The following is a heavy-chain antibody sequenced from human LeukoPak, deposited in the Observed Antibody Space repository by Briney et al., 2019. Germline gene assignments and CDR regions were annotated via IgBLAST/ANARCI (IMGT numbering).Heavy chain of an antibody. J-gene: IGHJ6*02. CDR3: ALGYCSGGNCPYYSYGIDV. Sequence: PSETLSLTCTVSGGSISTGGFFWTWIRQHTGKGLEWIGYIYYSGATSYNPSLQSRLTMSVDTSKNQFSLKLSSVTAADTAVYYCALGYCSGGNCPYYSYGIDVCGQGTTVTVSS. CDR2: IYYSGAT. D-gene: IGHD2-15*01. V-gene: IGHV4-31*03. CDR1: GGSISTGGFF.